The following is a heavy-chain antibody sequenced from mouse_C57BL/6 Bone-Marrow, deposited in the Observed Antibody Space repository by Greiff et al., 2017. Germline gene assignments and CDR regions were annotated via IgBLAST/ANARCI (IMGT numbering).Heavy chain of an antibody. CDR2: ISSGGSYT. J-gene: IGHJ2*01. CDR3: ARQGICYDYDDTFDY. D-gene: IGHD2-4*01. Sequence: EVHLVESGGDLVKPGGSLKLSCAASGFTFSSYGMSWVRQTPDKRLEWVATISSGGSYTYYPDSVKGRFTISRDNAKNTLYLQMSSLKSEDTAMYYCARQGICYDYDDTFDYWGQGTTLTVSS. V-gene: IGHV5-6*01. CDR1: GFTFSSYG.